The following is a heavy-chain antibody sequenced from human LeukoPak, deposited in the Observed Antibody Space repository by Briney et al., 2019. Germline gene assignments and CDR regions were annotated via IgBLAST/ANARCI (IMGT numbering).Heavy chain of an antibody. CDR1: GFTFSSYG. J-gene: IGHJ4*02. D-gene: IGHD1-20*01. CDR2: IRYDGSNK. Sequence: PGGSLRLSCAASGFTFSSYGTHWVRQAPGKGLEWVAFIRYDGSNKYYADSVKGRFTISRDNSKNTLYLQMNSLRAEDTAVYYCAKELYGITGTTSSGYWGQGTLVTVSS. CDR3: AKELYGITGTTSSGY. V-gene: IGHV3-30*02.